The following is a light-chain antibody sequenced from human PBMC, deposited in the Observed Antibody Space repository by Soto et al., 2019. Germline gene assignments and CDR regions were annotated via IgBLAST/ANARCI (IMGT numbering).Light chain of an antibody. J-gene: IGLJ1*01. V-gene: IGLV1-47*01. CDR2: KNN. CDR1: SSNIGSNF. CDR3: ATWDDSLNDYV. Sequence: QSVLTQPNSASGTPGQRVTISCSGSSSNIGSNFVYWYQQLPGTAPKLLIFKNNQRPSGVPDRFSASKSGTSASLAISGLRSGDEADYYCATWDDSLNDYVFATGTKVTV.